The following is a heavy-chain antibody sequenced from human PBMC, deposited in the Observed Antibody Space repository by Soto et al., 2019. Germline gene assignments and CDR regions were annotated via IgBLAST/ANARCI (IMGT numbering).Heavy chain of an antibody. J-gene: IGHJ6*02. CDR3: GRWCKAAAGQFYDYYGMDV. V-gene: IGHV5-51*01. D-gene: IGHD6-13*01. CDR2: IYPGDSDT. Sequence: GESLKISCKGSGYSFTSYWIGWVRQMPGKGLEWMGIIYPGDSDTRYSPSFQGQVTISADKSISTAYLQWSSLKASDTAMYYCGRWCKAAAGQFYDYYGMDVWGQGTTVTVSS. CDR1: GYSFTSYW.